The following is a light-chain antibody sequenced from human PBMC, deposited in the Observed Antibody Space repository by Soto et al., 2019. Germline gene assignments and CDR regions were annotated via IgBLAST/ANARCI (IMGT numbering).Light chain of an antibody. Sequence: EFVVTQSPATLSLSPGERATLSCRASPSVSSSLAWYQQKPGQAPRLLIYDASKRATGIPARFSGSGSGTDFTLTISSLEPEDFAVYYCQQSHNWRLTLGPGTKVDIK. CDR2: DAS. V-gene: IGKV3-11*01. J-gene: IGKJ3*01. CDR1: PSVSSS. CDR3: QQSHNWRLT.